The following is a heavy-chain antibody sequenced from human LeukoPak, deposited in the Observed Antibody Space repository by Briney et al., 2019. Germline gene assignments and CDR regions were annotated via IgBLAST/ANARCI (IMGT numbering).Heavy chain of an antibody. CDR2: IDPSDSYT. CDR3: ARHYGAAGDFDY. J-gene: IGHJ4*02. CDR1: GYXFTSYW. V-gene: IGHV5-10-1*01. Sequence: GESLKISCNGSGYXFTSYWITWVRQMPGKGLEWMGRIDPSDSYTNYSPSFQGHVTISADKSISTAYLQWSSLKASDIATYYCARHYGAAGDFDYWSQGTLVTVSS. D-gene: IGHD6-13*01.